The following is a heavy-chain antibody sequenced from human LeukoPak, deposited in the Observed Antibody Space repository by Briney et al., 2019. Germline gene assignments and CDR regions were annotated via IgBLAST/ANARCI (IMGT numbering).Heavy chain of an antibody. J-gene: IGHJ2*01. V-gene: IGHV3-49*03. D-gene: IGHD1-26*01. CDR2: IRSKAYGGTT. CDR3: TTQRRRGATTSSWYFDL. CDR1: GFTFCDYA. Sequence: PGGSLRLSCTASGFTFCDYAMSWFRQAPGKGLEWVGFIRSKAYGGTTEYAASVKGRFTISRDDSKSIAYLQMNSLKTEDTAVYYCTTQRRRGATTSSWYFDLWGRGTLVTVSS.